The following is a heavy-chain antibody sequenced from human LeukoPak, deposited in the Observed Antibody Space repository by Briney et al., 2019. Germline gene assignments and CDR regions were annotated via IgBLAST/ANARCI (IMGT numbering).Heavy chain of an antibody. CDR3: ARRGSYGAFDI. V-gene: IGHV3-48*01. D-gene: IGHD1-26*01. CDR2: ISSSSSTI. Sequence: GGSLRLSCAASGFTFSSYSMNWARQAPGKGLEWVSYISSSSSTIYYADSVKGRFTISRDNAKNSLYLQMNSLRAEDTAVYYCARRGSYGAFDIWGQGTMVTVSS. J-gene: IGHJ3*02. CDR1: GFTFSSYS.